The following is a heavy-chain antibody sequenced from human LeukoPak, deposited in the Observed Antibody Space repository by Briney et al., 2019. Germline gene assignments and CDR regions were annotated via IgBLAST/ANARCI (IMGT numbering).Heavy chain of an antibody. CDR1: GYTFTSYD. V-gene: IGHV1-8*03. Sequence: ASVKVSCKASGYTFTSYDINWVRQATGQGLEWMGWMNPNSGNTGYAQKFRARVTITRNTSISTAYMELSSLRSEDTAVYYCARALRFLEWVSWDWGQGTLVTVSS. CDR3: ARALRFLEWVSWD. D-gene: IGHD3-3*01. CDR2: MNPNSGNT. J-gene: IGHJ4*02.